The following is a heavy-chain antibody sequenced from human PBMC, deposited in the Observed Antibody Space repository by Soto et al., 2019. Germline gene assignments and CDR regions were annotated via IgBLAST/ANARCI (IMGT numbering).Heavy chain of an antibody. CDR1: GFTFRNQD. D-gene: IGHD3-22*01. V-gene: IGHV3-23*01. CDR2: ISGRGGVT. Sequence: EVQLLESGGGLVQPGGSLRLTCVGSGFTFRNQDMRWVRQAPGKGLEWVSGISGRGGVTYYADSVKGRFTISRDNSKNTLYLQMINLRANDTAVYYCAKDRQFRSYYESAGHYNDWGQGTLVTVSS. CDR3: AKDRQFRSYYESAGHYND. J-gene: IGHJ4*02.